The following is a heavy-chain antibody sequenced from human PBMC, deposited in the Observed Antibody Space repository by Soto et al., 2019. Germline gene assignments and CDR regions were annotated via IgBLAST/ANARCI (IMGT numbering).Heavy chain of an antibody. CDR1: GFAFSTYA. D-gene: IGHD6-19*01. J-gene: IGHJ4*02. CDR3: AKSSSGWYDSFDY. V-gene: IGHV3-23*01. CDR2: ISPGGGTT. Sequence: GPLRLSCAASGFAFSTYAMTWVRQAPGKGLEWVSTISPGGGTTFYADSVRGRFAFSRDNSKNTLYLQVDSLRAEDTAIYYCAKSSSGWYDSFDYWGQGTLVTVSS.